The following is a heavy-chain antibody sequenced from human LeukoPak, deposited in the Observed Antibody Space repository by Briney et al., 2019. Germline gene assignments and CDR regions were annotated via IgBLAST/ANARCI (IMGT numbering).Heavy chain of an antibody. CDR2: XSSSXXTI. J-gene: IGHJ3*02. V-gene: IGHV3-48*03. CDR3: ARPGTXCYSMSCAFDI. D-gene: IGHD2-2*01. CDR1: GFTFSSYE. Sequence: GGSLRXSCXASGFTFSSYEMXXXRQAPXXGXXXXXXXSSSXXTIYYXXSVXGXXXXXXDNAKNSLYLQMNXLRAXXXXXYYCARPGTXCYSMSCAFDIWGQGTMVTVSS.